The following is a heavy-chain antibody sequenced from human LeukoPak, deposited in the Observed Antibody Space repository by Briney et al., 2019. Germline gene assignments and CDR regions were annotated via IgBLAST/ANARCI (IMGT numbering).Heavy chain of an antibody. CDR3: ARDGALDHPY. D-gene: IGHD3-16*01. CDR2: IYSGGRT. J-gene: IGHJ4*02. V-gene: IGHV3-66*02. CDR1: GFTFSSYS. Sequence: GESLRLSCAASGFTFSSYSMNWVRQAPGKGLEWVSVIYSGGRTYYADSVKGRFSISRDNSKNTLYLQMNSLRGEDTAVYYCARDGALDHPYWGQGTLVTVSS.